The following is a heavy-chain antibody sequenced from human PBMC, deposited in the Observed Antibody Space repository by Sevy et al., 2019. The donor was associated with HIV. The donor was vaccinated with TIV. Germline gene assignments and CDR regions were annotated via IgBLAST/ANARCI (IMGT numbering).Heavy chain of an antibody. D-gene: IGHD3-22*01. J-gene: IGHJ3*01. CDR1: GFTLSSYS. CDR3: ARGYHYDSSGYYSGDAFDV. V-gene: IGHV3-21*01. Sequence: GGSLRLSCAASGFTLSSYSMNWVRQAPGKGLEWVSSISSTSTYIYYADSVKGRVTISRDNAKNSLFLQMNSLRAEDTAVYYSARGYHYDSSGYYSGDAFDVWGQGTMVTVSS. CDR2: ISSTSTYI.